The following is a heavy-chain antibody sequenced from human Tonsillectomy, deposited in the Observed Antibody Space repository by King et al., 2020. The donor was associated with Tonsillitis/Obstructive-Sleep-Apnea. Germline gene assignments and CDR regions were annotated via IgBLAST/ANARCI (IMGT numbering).Heavy chain of an antibody. Sequence: VQLVESGGGSVKPGGSLRLSCAASGYTFSDYYMSWIRQAPGKGLEWVSYISSSGSTIYYADSVKGRFTISRDNAKNSLNLQMNSLRAEDTAVYYCARDLDSSCWYWYFDLWGRGTLVTVSS. J-gene: IGHJ2*01. V-gene: IGHV3-11*01. CDR3: ARDLDSSCWYWYFDL. CDR2: ISSSGSTI. CDR1: GYTFSDYY. D-gene: IGHD6-19*01.